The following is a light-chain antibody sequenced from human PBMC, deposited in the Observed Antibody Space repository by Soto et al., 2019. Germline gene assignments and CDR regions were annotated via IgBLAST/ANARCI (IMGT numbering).Light chain of an antibody. CDR1: QGIRND. Sequence: AIQMTQSPSSLSASVGDRVTITCRASQGIRNDLNWYQQKLGKAPQLLIYGASTLQSGVPSRFSGSGSGTDFTLTISSLQPEDFATYYCLQDYNYPLTFGGGTKVDIK. CDR3: LQDYNYPLT. J-gene: IGKJ4*01. CDR2: GAS. V-gene: IGKV1-6*01.